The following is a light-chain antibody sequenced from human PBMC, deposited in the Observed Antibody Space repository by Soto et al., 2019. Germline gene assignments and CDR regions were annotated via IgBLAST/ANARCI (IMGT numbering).Light chain of an antibody. J-gene: IGKJ1*01. V-gene: IGKV1-39*01. Sequence: DVQMTPSPSSLSASVGDRVTISFRASQGISSYLNWYQQKPGKAPKLLIYAASSLQSGVPSRFSGSGSGTDFTLTISSLQPEDFATYYCQQSYSTPITFGQGTKVDIK. CDR3: QQSYSTPIT. CDR1: QGISSY. CDR2: AAS.